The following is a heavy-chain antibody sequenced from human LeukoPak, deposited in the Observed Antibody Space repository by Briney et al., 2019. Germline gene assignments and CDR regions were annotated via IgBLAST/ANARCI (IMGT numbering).Heavy chain of an antibody. V-gene: IGHV4-59*08. Sequence: SETLSLTCTVSGGSISSYYWSWIRQPPGKGLEWIGYIYYSGSTNYNPSLKSRVTISVDTSKNQFPLKLSSVTAADTAVYYCARGYSSSWRYYYYGMDVWGQGTTVTVSS. J-gene: IGHJ6*02. CDR3: ARGYSSSWRYYYYGMDV. CDR1: GGSISSYY. D-gene: IGHD6-13*01. CDR2: IYYSGST.